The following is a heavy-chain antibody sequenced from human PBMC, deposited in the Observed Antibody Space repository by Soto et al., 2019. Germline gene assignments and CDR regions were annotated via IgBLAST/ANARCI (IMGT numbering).Heavy chain of an antibody. J-gene: IGHJ6*02. D-gene: IGHD3-10*01. Sequence: GASVKVSCKASGYTFTSYGISWVRQAPGQGLEWMGWISAYNGNTNYAQKLQGRVTMTTDTSTSTAYMELRSLRSDDTAVYYCAGDWLRSPITMVRGVIIMPDYYYYYGMDVWGQGTTVTSP. CDR1: GYTFTSYG. CDR2: ISAYNGNT. CDR3: AGDWLRSPITMVRGVIIMPDYYYYYGMDV. V-gene: IGHV1-18*04.